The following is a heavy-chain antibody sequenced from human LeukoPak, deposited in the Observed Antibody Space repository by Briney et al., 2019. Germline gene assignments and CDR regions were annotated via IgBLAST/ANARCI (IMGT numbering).Heavy chain of an antibody. CDR2: IGEDGSGK. J-gene: IGHJ4*02. Sequence: PGGSLRLSCAASGFTFSGYWMSWVRQAPGKGLGWVANIGEDGSGKHYVDSVRGRFTISRDNAKNSLYLQVNSLKAEDTAMYYCARDSIYSGSFSSFDLWGQGTLVTVSS. D-gene: IGHD1-26*01. V-gene: IGHV3-7*01. CDR3: ARDSIYSGSFSSFDL. CDR1: GFTFSGYW.